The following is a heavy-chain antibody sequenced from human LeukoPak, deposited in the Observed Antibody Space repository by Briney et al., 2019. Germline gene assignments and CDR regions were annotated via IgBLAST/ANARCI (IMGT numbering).Heavy chain of an antibody. J-gene: IGHJ3*02. CDR3: ARDYCSSTSCYSYGAFDI. D-gene: IGHD2-2*02. CDR2: IYYSEST. Sequence: PSETLSLTCTVSGGSISSSSYYWGWIRQPPGKGLEWIGSIYYSESTYYNPSLKSRVTISVDTSKNQFSLKLSSVIAADTAVYYCARDYCSSTSCYSYGAFDIWGQGTMVTVSS. CDR1: GGSISSSSYY. V-gene: IGHV4-39*07.